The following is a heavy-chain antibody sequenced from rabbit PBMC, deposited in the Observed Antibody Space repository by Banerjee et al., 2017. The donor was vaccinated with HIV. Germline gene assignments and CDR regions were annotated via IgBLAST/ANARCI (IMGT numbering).Heavy chain of an antibody. Sequence: QSLEESGGDLVKPGASLTLTCTASGFSFSSIYYMCWVRQAPGKGLEWIACIYAGSGGSTYFASWAKGRFTISKTSSTTVTLQMTSLTAADTATYFCARADYYTSGYADYPYAYKLWGPGTLVTVS. CDR2: IYAGSGGST. D-gene: IGHD6-1*01. CDR3: ARADYYTSGYADYPYAYKL. J-gene: IGHJ6*01. CDR1: GFSFSSIYY. V-gene: IGHV1S40*01.